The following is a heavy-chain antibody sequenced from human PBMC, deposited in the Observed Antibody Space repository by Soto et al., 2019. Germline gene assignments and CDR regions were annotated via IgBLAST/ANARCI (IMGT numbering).Heavy chain of an antibody. Sequence: PGESLKISCKASGYKFSSYYITWVRQMTGKGLEWMGRIDPRDSYTNYSPSFQGHVTISSDNSITTAYLQWSSLKASDTAIYYCALSSFGVFMRSSYYTMDVWGQGNTVTAP. CDR2: IDPRDSYT. CDR1: GYKFSSYY. CDR3: ALSSFGVFMRSSYYTMDV. V-gene: IGHV5-10-1*01. J-gene: IGHJ6*02. D-gene: IGHD3-3*01.